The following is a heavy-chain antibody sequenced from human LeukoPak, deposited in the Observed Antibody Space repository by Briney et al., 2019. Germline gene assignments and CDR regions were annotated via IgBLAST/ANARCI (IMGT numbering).Heavy chain of an antibody. CDR2: ISYDGSNK. Sequence: PGRSLRLYCAASGFTFSSYAMHWVRQAPGKGLEWVAVISYDGSNKYYADSVKGRFTISRDNSKNTLYLQMNSLRAEDTAVYYCARDPRIKARLPPDYWGQGTLVTVSS. V-gene: IGHV3-30-3*01. CDR3: ARDPRIKARLPPDY. J-gene: IGHJ4*02. D-gene: IGHD3-10*01. CDR1: GFTFSSYA.